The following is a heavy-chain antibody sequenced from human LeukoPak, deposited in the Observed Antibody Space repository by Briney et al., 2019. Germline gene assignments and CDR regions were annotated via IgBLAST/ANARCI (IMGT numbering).Heavy chain of an antibody. CDR2: MNPNSGNT. J-gene: IGHJ4*02. D-gene: IGHD3-22*01. CDR3: ARGMGSGSYSAAYYFDY. Sequence: ASLKVSCKASGYTFTSYDINWVRQATGQGLEWMGWMNPNSGNTGYAQNFQGRVTMTTNTSISTAYMELSSLRSEDTAVYYCARGMGSGSYSAAYYFDYWGQGTLVTVSS. V-gene: IGHV1-8*01. CDR1: GYTFTSYD.